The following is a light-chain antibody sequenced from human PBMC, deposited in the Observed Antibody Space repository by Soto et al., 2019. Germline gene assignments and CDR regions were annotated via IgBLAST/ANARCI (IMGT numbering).Light chain of an antibody. Sequence: EIVLTQSPSTLSLSPGERATLSCRASQSVSNYLAWFQQKPGQAPRLLIYDASNRATGIPARFSGSGSGTAFTLTISSLEPEDFAVYYCQQRSSWPLLTFGGGTKVEI. J-gene: IGKJ4*01. CDR3: QQRSSWPLLT. V-gene: IGKV3-11*01. CDR1: QSVSNY. CDR2: DAS.